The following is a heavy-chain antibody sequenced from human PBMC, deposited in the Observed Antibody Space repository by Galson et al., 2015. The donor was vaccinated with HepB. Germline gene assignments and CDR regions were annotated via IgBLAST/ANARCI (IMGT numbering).Heavy chain of an antibody. Sequence: ETLSHTCTVSGGSISSYYWSWIRQPPGKGLEWIGEINHSGSTNYNPSLKSRVTISVDMSKNQFSLKLSSVTAADTAVYYCARGLWFRELLPPWFDYWGQGTLVTVSS. CDR3: ARGLWFRELLPPWFDY. CDR2: INHSGST. V-gene: IGHV4-34*01. CDR1: GGSISSYY. J-gene: IGHJ4*02. D-gene: IGHD3-10*01.